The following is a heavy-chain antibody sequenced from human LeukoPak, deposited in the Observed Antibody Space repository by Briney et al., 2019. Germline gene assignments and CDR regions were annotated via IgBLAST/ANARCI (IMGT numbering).Heavy chain of an antibody. Sequence: SETLSLTCTVSGGSISVFYWSWIRQPPGKGLEWIGYIYTSGSTNYNPSLKSRVTISVDTSKNQFSLKLSSVTAADTAVYYCARHDRYGLRPFDLWGRGTLVTVSS. V-gene: IGHV4-4*09. D-gene: IGHD3-9*01. J-gene: IGHJ2*01. CDR3: ARHDRYGLRPFDL. CDR2: IYTSGST. CDR1: GGSISVFY.